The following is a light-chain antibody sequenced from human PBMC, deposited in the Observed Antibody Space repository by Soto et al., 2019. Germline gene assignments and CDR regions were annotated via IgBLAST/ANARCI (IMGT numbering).Light chain of an antibody. CDR3: QQYDASKT. CDR2: AAS. Sequence: EIVLTQSPGTLSLSPGERATLSCRASQTLNRNYLAWYQQRPGQAPRLLIYAASSRATGIPDRFSGSGSGTDFTLTISRLEPEDFEVYYCQQYDASKTFGQGTRVE. J-gene: IGKJ1*01. CDR1: QTLNRNY. V-gene: IGKV3-20*01.